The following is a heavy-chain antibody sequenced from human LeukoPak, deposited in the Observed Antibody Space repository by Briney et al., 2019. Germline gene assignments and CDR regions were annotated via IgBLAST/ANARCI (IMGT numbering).Heavy chain of an antibody. Sequence: SETLSLTCTVSGGSISSSSYYWSWIRQPAGKGLEWIGRIYTSGSTNYNPSLKSRVTMSVDTSKNQFSLKLSSVTAADTAVYYCARARRDGYISYYYYYMDVWGKGTTVTISS. CDR1: GGSISSSSYY. CDR2: IYTSGST. CDR3: ARARRDGYISYYYYYMDV. V-gene: IGHV4-61*02. J-gene: IGHJ6*03. D-gene: IGHD5-24*01.